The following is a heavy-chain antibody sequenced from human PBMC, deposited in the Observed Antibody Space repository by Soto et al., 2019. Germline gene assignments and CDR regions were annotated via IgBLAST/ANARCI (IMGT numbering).Heavy chain of an antibody. J-gene: IGHJ1*01. V-gene: IGHV4-30-4*01. Sequence: SETLSLTCTVSGGSISSDDYYWSWIRQAPGRGLEWIGYIHSSGSIYYNPSLKSRATMSIDTAGNQFSLKVSSVTVVDTAVYYCARDLDGLHDDTSGPFPRPGWGQGTLVTVSS. CDR1: GGSISSDDYY. CDR3: ARDLDGLHDDTSGPFPRPG. CDR2: IHSSGSI. D-gene: IGHD3-22*01.